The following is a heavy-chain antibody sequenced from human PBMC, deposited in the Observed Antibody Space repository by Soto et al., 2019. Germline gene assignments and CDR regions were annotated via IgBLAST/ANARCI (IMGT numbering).Heavy chain of an antibody. CDR2: INPNSGDT. CDR1: GYTFTGYY. D-gene: IGHD1-26*01. V-gene: IGHV1-2*02. CDR3: AKGGAIVAAGTRVYLYNAMDV. J-gene: IGHJ6*02. Sequence: QVQLVQSGTEVKRPGDSVKVSCKASGYTFTGYYVHWVRQAPGQGLEWMGWINPNSGDTYLAQRFQGRVTMNRDTAIGTAYMEPRGLTSDDTAEYYCAKGGAIVAAGTRVYLYNAMDVLGQGTTVTVSS.